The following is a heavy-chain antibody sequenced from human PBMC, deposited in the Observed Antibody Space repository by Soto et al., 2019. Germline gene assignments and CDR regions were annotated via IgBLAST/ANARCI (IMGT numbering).Heavy chain of an antibody. CDR3: AKDRGFGECYDY. CDR1: GFTFSSYA. Sequence: EVQLLESGGGLVQPGGSLRLSYAASGFTFSSYAMSWVRQAPGKGLEWVSAISGSGGSTYYADSVKGRFTISRDNSKNTLYLQMNSLRAEDTAVYYCAKDRGFGECYDYWGQGTLVTVSS. CDR2: ISGSGGST. J-gene: IGHJ4*02. D-gene: IGHD3-10*01. V-gene: IGHV3-23*01.